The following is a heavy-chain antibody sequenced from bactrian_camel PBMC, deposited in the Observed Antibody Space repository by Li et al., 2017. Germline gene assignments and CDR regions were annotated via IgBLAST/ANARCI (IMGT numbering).Heavy chain of an antibody. CDR2: IDSDGST. J-gene: IGHJ6*01. Sequence: HVQLVESGGGSAQAGGSLRLSCKVAGISFGDSEMGWYRQAPGQNPGHGCELVSSIDSDGSTYYADSVKGRFTVSRDSAKNAIYLTINDLKPEDTATYYCAATPGGGYCPLVSATFGYWGQGTQVTVS. D-gene: IGHD7*01. CDR1: GISFGDSE. CDR3: AATPGGGYCPLVSATFGY. V-gene: IGHV3S55*01.